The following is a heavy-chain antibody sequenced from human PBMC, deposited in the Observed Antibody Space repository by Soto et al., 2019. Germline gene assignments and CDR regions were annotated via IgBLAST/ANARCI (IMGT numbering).Heavy chain of an antibody. CDR2: IKQDESEK. Sequence: GGSLRLSCVTYGLTFTDYWMGWVRQAPGKGLEWVANIKQDESEKNYLDSVKGRFTISRENAKNSLYLQMNSLRAEDTAVYYCASDRFRGTYYLRGVTYFFEEWGQGAPVTVSS. J-gene: IGHJ4*02. CDR1: GLTFTDYW. CDR3: ASDRFRGTYYLRGVTYFFEE. D-gene: IGHD1-26*01. V-gene: IGHV3-7*03.